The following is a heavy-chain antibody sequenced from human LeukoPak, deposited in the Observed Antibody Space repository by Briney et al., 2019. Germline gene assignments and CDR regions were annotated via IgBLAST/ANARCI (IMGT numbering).Heavy chain of an antibody. J-gene: IGHJ4*02. V-gene: IGHV3-11*01. Sequence: PGGSLRLSCAASGFTLSGYYMTWVRQAPGKGLEWISYVGNGGSNIMLYADSVKGRSTVFRDYAKNSLYLQMNSLRAEDTAVYYCARDKSNKGHECWGQGTLVTVSS. CDR3: ARDKSNKGHEC. CDR2: VGNGGSNIM. D-gene: IGHD3-3*01. CDR1: GFTLSGYY.